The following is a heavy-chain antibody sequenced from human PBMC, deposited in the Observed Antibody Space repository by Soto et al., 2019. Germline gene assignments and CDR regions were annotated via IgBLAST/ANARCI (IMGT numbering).Heavy chain of an antibody. CDR2: VGGSDDDK. V-gene: IGHV3-23*01. J-gene: IGHJ3*02. Sequence: EVQLLESGGGVVQPGGSLRLSCAASGFTFSDYAMSWVRQTPGKGLQWVSGVGGSDDDKHYADSVRGRFIVSRDNSKXXXXXXXXXXXXXXXXXXXXXXXXXSFNGVWDPFDMWGQGTEVTVSS. CDR3: XXXXXSFNGVWDPFDM. D-gene: IGHD2-8*01. CDR1: GFTFSDYA.